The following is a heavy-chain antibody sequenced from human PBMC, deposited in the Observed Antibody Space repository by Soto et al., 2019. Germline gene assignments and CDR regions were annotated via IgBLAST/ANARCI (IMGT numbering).Heavy chain of an antibody. CDR2: ISYDGSNK. D-gene: IGHD1-7*01. V-gene: IGHV3-30*18. CDR1: GFTFSSYG. CDR3: AKPVRKLELPYFDY. Sequence: GGSLRLSCAASGFTFSSYGMHWVRQAPGKGLEWVAVISYDGSNKYYADSVKGRFTISRDNSKNTLYLQMNSLRAEETAVYYCAKPVRKLELPYFDYWGQGTLVTVSS. J-gene: IGHJ4*02.